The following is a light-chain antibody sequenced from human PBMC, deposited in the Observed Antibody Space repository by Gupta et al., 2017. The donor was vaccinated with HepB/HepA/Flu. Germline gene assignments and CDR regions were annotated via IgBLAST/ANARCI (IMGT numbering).Light chain of an antibody. CDR2: DVS. CDR1: NSDVGAYNY. Sequence: QSALTQPPSASGSPGQSVTISCTGTNSDVGAYNYVSWYQQHPAKAPKVMIYDVSNRPSGVSNRFSGSKSGNTAALTIVGLQAEDEADYYCASDTTSSNVVFGGGTKLTVL. V-gene: IGLV2-14*03. J-gene: IGLJ2*01. CDR3: ASDTTSSNVV.